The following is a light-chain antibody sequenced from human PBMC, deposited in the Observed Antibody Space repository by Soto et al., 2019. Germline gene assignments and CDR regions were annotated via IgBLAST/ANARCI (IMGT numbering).Light chain of an antibody. CDR1: QSVSSSS. Sequence: VLTQSPGTLSLSPGERATLSCRASQSVSSSSLAWYQQKPGQAPWILIYGASTRATGIPDRFSGSGSGTDFTLTISRLEPEDFAVYYCQQYGSSPPLTFGGGTKVEIK. J-gene: IGKJ4*01. CDR3: QQYGSSPPLT. V-gene: IGKV3-20*01. CDR2: GAS.